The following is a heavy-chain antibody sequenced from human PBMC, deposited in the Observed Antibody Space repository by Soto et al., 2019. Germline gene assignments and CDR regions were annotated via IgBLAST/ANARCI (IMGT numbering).Heavy chain of an antibody. V-gene: IGHV4-34*01. CDR1: GGSFSGYY. J-gene: IGHJ6*03. CDR2: INHSGST. D-gene: IGHD2-15*01. Sequence: SETLSLTCAVYGGSFSGYYWSWIRQPPGKGLEWIGEINHSGSTNYNPSLKSRVTISVDTSKNQFSLKLSSVTAADTAVYYCARGLNIVVVVAAPKRDYYYMDVWGKGTTVTVSS. CDR3: ARGLNIVVVVAAPKRDYYYMDV.